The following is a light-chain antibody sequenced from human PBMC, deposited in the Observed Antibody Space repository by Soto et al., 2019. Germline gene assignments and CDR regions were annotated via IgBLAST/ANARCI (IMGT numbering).Light chain of an antibody. CDR2: GAS. CDR1: QSVSSN. CDR3: QQRSNWRET. V-gene: IGKV3-15*01. J-gene: IGKJ1*01. Sequence: EIVMTQSPATLSVSPGERATLSCRASQSVSSNLAWYQQKPGQAPRLLIYGASTRATGIPARFSGSGSGTEFTLTISSLQSEDVAVYYCQQRSNWRETFGQGTKVDIK.